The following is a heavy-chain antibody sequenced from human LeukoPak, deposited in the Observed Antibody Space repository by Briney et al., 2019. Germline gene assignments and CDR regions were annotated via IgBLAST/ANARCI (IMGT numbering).Heavy chain of an antibody. CDR3: ARQACSGSSCYPNYYYSMDV. CDR2: IFPGDSET. D-gene: IGHD2-15*01. CDR1: GYSFTSYW. Sequence: GESLKISCKVSGYSFTSYWIAWARQMPGKGLEWVGIIFPGDSETTYSPSFQGQVTFSADKSINTAYLQWSSLKASDTAIYYCARQACSGSSCYPNYYYSMDVWGKGTTVTVSS. V-gene: IGHV5-51*01. J-gene: IGHJ6*03.